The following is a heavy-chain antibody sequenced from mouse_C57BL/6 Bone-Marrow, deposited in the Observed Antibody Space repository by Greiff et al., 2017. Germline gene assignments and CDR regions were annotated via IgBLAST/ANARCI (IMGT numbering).Heavy chain of an antibody. CDR3: ARHDGYDALYAMDY. CDR1: GFTFSDYY. Sequence: EVMLVESGGGLVQPGGSLKLSCAASGFTFSDYYMYWVRQTPEKRLEWVAYISNGGGSTYYPDTVKGRFTISRDNAKNTLYLQMSRLKSEDTAMYYCARHDGYDALYAMDYWGQGTSVTVSS. CDR2: ISNGGGST. D-gene: IGHD2-2*01. J-gene: IGHJ4*01. V-gene: IGHV5-12*01.